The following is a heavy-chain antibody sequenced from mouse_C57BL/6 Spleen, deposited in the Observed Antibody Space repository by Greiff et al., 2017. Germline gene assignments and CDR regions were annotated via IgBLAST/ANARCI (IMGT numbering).Heavy chain of an antibody. CDR3: ASPEVGYALDY. D-gene: IGHD1-1*01. J-gene: IGHJ4*01. CDR2: IHPNSGST. CDR1: GYTFTSYC. V-gene: IGHV1-64*01. Sequence: QVQLQQPGAELVKPGASVKLSCKASGYTFTSYCMHWVKQRPGQGLEWIGMIHPNSGSTNYNEKFKDKATLTEDKSSSTAYMKLSSLTSEDSAVYYCASPEVGYALDYWGQGTSVTVSS.